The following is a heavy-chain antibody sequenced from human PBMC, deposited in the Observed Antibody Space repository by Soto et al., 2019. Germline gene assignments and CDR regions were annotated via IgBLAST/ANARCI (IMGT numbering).Heavy chain of an antibody. V-gene: IGHV2-5*01. Sequence: QITLKESGPTLVKPTQTLTLTCTFSGFSLSTTGVGVSWLRQPPGPALEWLALIYWHDEKPYSPSLKSRLTITKDTSKYQVGLTRTNMDPVDTATYSCALRVGATVGLYYFDHWCQGATDTDSS. CDR3: ALRVGATVGLYYFDH. CDR1: GFSLSTTGVG. J-gene: IGHJ4*02. D-gene: IGHD3-10*01. CDR2: IYWHDEK.